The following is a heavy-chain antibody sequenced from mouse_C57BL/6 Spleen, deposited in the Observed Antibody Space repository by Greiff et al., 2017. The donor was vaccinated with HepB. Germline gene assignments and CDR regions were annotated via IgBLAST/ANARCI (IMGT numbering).Heavy chain of an antibody. V-gene: IGHV5-15*01. J-gene: IGHJ3*01. CDR1: GFTFSDYG. CDR2: ISNLAYSI. D-gene: IGHD3-2*02. Sequence: EVMLVESGGGLVQPGGSLKLSCAASGFTFSDYGMAWVRQAPRKGPEWVAFISNLAYSIYYADTVTGRFTISRENAKNTLYLEMSSLRSEDTAMYYCARHGSSGSFAYWGQGTLVTVSA. CDR3: ARHGSSGSFAY.